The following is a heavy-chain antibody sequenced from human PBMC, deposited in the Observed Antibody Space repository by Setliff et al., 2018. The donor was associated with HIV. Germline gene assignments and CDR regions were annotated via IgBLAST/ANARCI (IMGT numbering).Heavy chain of an antibody. D-gene: IGHD4-4*01. CDR3: ARDAPRYSNYVGYFDY. J-gene: IGHJ4*02. CDR2: INWNGGST. V-gene: IGHV3-20*04. CDR1: GFTFDDYG. Sequence: GGSLRLSCAASGFTFDDYGMSWVRQAPGKGLEWVSGINWNGGSTGSADSVKGRFTVSRDNAKNSLYLQMSSLRAEDTAVYYCARDAPRYSNYVGYFDYWGQGTLVTVSS.